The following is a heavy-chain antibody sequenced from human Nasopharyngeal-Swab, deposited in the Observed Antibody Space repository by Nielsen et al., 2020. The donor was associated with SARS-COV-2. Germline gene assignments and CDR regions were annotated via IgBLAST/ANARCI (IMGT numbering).Heavy chain of an antibody. D-gene: IGHD6-13*01. CDR1: GGSVSSNSYY. J-gene: IGHJ4*02. CDR3: ARHEGIIAAGNWIDY. CDR2: IYYSGIT. V-gene: IGHV4-39*01. Sequence: SETLSFTCTVSGGSVSSNSYYWGWIRQPPGKGLEWIGTIYYSGITYYNPSLKSRVTLSVDTSKNQFSLKLSSVTAADTALYYCARHEGIIAAGNWIDYWGQGTLVTVSS.